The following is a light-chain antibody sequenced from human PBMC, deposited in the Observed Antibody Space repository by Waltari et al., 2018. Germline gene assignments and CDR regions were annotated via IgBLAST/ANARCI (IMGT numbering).Light chain of an antibody. CDR2: KAS. Sequence: DIHLTQSPSTLSASVGDSVTLPCRASQYIDTWLAWFQQKPGKAPKLLIYKASYLQSGVPSRFSGRGSGTEFAITIDSLQPDDFARYHCQQYNSYSCGFGPGTTVDLK. V-gene: IGKV1-5*03. CDR3: QQYNSYSCG. J-gene: IGKJ3*01. CDR1: QYIDTW.